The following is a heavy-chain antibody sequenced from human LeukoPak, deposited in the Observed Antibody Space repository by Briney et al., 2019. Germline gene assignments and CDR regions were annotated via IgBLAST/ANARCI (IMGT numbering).Heavy chain of an antibody. CDR3: ARDRDWFDP. J-gene: IGHJ5*02. V-gene: IGHV3-21*01. Sequence: GGSLRLSCAASGFTFSSYGMTWVRQAPGKGLEWVSSISSSSSYIYYADSVKGRFTISRDNAKNSLYLQMNSLRAEDTAVYYCARDRDWFDPWGQGTLVIVSS. CDR1: GFTFSSYG. D-gene: IGHD3-10*01. CDR2: ISSSSSYI.